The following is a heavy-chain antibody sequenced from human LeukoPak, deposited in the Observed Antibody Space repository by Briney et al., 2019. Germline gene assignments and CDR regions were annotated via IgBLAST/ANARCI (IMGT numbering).Heavy chain of an antibody. CDR2: ISYDGSNK. D-gene: IGHD3-22*01. J-gene: IGHJ3*02. V-gene: IGHV3-30*03. CDR3: TTDLPLGGYYYDSRSAFDI. CDR1: GFTFSSYG. Sequence: GGSLRLSCAASGFTFSSYGMHWVRQAPGKGLEWVAVISYDGSNKYYADSVKGRFTISRDNSKNTLYLQMNSLKTEDTAVYYCTTDLPLGGYYYDSRSAFDIWGQGTMVTVSS.